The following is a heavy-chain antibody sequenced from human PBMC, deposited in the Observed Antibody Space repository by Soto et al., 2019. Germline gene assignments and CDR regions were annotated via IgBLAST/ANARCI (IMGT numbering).Heavy chain of an antibody. CDR1: GYTFTSYY. CDR2: INPSGGST. V-gene: IGHV1-46*03. J-gene: IGHJ3*02. D-gene: IGHD5-12*01. Sequence: ASVKVCCKASGYTFTSYYMHWVRQAPGQGLEWMGIINPSGGSTSYAQKFQGRVTMTRDTSTSTVYMELSSLRSEDTAVYYCARVLEYSGSDDAFDIWGQGTMVTVSS. CDR3: ARVLEYSGSDDAFDI.